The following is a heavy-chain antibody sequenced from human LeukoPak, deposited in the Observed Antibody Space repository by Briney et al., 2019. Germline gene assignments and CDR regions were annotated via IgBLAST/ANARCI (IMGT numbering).Heavy chain of an antibody. CDR3: ARLSNLYYYYYYYMDV. J-gene: IGHJ6*03. D-gene: IGHD4-11*01. Sequence: GASVKVSCKASGYTFTSYGISWVRQAPGQGLEWMGWISAYNGNTNYAQKLQGRVTMTTDTSTSTAYMELRSLRSDDTAVYYCARLSNLYYYYYYYMDVWGKGTTVTVSS. V-gene: IGHV1-18*01. CDR1: GYTFTSYG. CDR2: ISAYNGNT.